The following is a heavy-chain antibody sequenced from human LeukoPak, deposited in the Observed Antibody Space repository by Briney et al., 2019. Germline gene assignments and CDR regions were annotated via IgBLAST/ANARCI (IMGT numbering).Heavy chain of an antibody. CDR3: ARLGYCSSTSCYSPLDY. D-gene: IGHD2-2*01. J-gene: IGHJ4*02. Sequence: ASVKVSCKASGYTFTSYGIRWVRPAPGQGLEWMGWISAYNGNTNYAQKLQGRVTMTTDTSTSTAYMELRSLRSDDTAVYYCARLGYCSSTSCYSPLDYWGQGTLVTVSS. CDR1: GYTFTSYG. CDR2: ISAYNGNT. V-gene: IGHV1-18*01.